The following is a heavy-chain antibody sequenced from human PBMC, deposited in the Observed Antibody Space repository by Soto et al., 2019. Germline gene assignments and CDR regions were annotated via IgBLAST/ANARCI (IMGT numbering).Heavy chain of an antibody. V-gene: IGHV3-23*01. CDR2: ISANGGRA. J-gene: IGHJ4*02. CDR1: GFSLSNFA. Sequence: EVHLLESGGGLVPPGGSLRLSCAASGFSLSNFALSWVRQAPGKGLEWVSVISANGGRATYVDSVKGRFTISRDNSKNELYLEMSSLRADDTATYYCAKDRVALAGMGFFDSWGQGTLVIVSS. D-gene: IGHD6-19*01. CDR3: AKDRVALAGMGFFDS.